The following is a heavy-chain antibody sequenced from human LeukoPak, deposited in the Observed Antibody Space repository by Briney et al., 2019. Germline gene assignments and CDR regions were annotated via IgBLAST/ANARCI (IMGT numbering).Heavy chain of an antibody. CDR2: IIPIFGTA. D-gene: IGHD4-17*01. CDR3: ARGDYGDYVDLDY. CDR1: GGTFSSYA. J-gene: IGHJ4*02. V-gene: IGHV1-69*05. Sequence: SVKVSCKASGGTFSSYAISWVRQAPGQGLEWMAGIIPIFGTANYAQKFQGRVTITTDESMSTAYMELSSLRSEDTAVYYCARGDYGDYVDLDYWGQGTLVTVSS.